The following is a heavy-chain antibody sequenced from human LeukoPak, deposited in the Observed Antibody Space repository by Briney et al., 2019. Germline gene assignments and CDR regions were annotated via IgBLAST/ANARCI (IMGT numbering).Heavy chain of an antibody. J-gene: IGHJ4*02. CDR2: INPNSGGT. D-gene: IGHD3-10*01. V-gene: IGHV1-2*04. CDR1: GYTFTDYY. Sequence: ASVKVSCKASGYTFTDYYMHWVRQAPGQGLEWMGWINPNSGGTNYAQKFQGWVTMTRDTSISTAYMELSRLRSDDTAVYYCARGGLLWFGEFGDYWGQGTLVTVSS. CDR3: ARGGLLWFGEFGDY.